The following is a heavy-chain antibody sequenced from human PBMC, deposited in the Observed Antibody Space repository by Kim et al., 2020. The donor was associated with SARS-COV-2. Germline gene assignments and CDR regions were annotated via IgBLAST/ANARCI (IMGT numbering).Heavy chain of an antibody. V-gene: IGHV3-30*01. Sequence: YYAYSVGGRFTISRDNSKNTLYLQMNSLRVEDTALYYWGGETNTAYYYFDYWGQGTLLTVSS. D-gene: IGHD3-9*01. CDR3: GGETNTAYYYFDY. J-gene: IGHJ4*02.